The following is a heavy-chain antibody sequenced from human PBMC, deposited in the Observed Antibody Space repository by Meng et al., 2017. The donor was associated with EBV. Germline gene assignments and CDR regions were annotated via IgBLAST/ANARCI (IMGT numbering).Heavy chain of an antibody. J-gene: IGHJ4*02. Sequence: QLQLQEPGPGLVKPSETLSLTCPVPGGSISSSSFYWGWIRQPPGKGLGWIGSIYYSGSTYYNPSLKSRVTISVDTSKNQFSLKLSSVTAADTAVYYCARSSPVRFGELSNWGQGTLVTVSS. CDR1: GGSISSSSFY. CDR3: ARSSPVRFGELSN. V-gene: IGHV4-39*07. D-gene: IGHD3-10*01. CDR2: IYYSGST.